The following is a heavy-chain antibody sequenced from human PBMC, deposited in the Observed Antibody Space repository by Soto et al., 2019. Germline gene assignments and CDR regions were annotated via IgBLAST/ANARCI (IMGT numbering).Heavy chain of an antibody. CDR2: ISSGGGT. V-gene: IGHV3-66*01. J-gene: IGHJ4*02. CDR1: GFTVSYNY. Sequence: GGSLRLSCAASGFTVSYNYMSWVRQAPGKGLEWVSVISSGGGTYHVDSVKGRFTISTDNSKNTLYLQMNSLRAEDTAVYYCARDNYYDFWSGILDWGRGTLVTVSS. D-gene: IGHD3-3*01. CDR3: ARDNYYDFWSGILD.